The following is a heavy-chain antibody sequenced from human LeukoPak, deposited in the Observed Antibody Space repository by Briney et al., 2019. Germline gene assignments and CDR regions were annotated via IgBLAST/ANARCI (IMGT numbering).Heavy chain of an antibody. CDR1: GGSISSNSYY. V-gene: IGHV4-39*07. J-gene: IGHJ4*02. Sequence: SETLSLTCTVSGGSISSNSYYWVWIRQPPGKGLEWIGSIHYSGTTYHNPSLKSRVTISVDTSKNQFSLNLSSVTAADTAVYYCARDPYESMYYYTSENYYSNWGQGTLVTVSS. CDR3: ARDPYESMYYYTSENYYSN. CDR2: IHYSGTT. D-gene: IGHD3-10*01.